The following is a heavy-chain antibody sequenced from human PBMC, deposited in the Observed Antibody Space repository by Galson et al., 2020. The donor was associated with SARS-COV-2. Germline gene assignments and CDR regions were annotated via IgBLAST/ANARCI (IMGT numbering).Heavy chain of an antibody. CDR2: IYYSGST. Sequence: SETLSLTCTVSGGSISSGGYYWSWIRQHPGKGLEWIGYIYYSGSTYYNPSLKSRVTISVDTSKNQFSLKLSSVTAADTAVYYCARAVFEITMVRGVYYYYGMDVWGQGTTVTVSS. J-gene: IGHJ6*02. CDR1: GGSISSGGYY. V-gene: IGHV4-31*03. CDR3: ARAVFEITMVRGVYYYYGMDV. D-gene: IGHD3-10*01.